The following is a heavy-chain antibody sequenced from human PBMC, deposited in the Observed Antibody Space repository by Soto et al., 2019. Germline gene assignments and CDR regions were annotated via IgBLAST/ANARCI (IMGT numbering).Heavy chain of an antibody. V-gene: IGHV1-69*06. CDR1: GGTFSSYA. CDR3: ATYPTYYYDSSGYYRFDY. D-gene: IGHD3-22*01. Sequence: SVKVSCKASGGTFSSYAISWVRQAPGQGLEWMGGIIPIFGTANYAQKFQGRVTITEDTSTDTAYMELSSLRSEDTAVYYCATYPTYYYDSSGYYRFDYWGQGTLVTVSS. J-gene: IGHJ4*02. CDR2: IIPIFGTA.